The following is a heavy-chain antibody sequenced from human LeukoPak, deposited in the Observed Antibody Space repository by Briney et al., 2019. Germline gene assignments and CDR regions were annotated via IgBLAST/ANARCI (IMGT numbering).Heavy chain of an antibody. Sequence: GGSLRLFCAASGFTLSSYRMSWVRQAPGKGLEWVDNIKQDGSEKYYVDSVKGRFTISRDNAKNSLYLQMNSLRAEDTAVYYCARDGGWFRYDAFDIWGQGTMVTVSS. CDR2: IKQDGSEK. V-gene: IGHV3-7*03. J-gene: IGHJ3*02. D-gene: IGHD3-10*01. CDR1: GFTLSSYR. CDR3: ARDGGWFRYDAFDI.